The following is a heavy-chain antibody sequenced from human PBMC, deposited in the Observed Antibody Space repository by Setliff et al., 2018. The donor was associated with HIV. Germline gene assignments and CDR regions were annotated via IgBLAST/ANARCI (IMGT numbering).Heavy chain of an antibody. CDR3: ARGSPLSDISGYYDY. D-gene: IGHD3-22*01. V-gene: IGHV1-8*03. J-gene: IGHJ4*02. CDR2: MNPNSGNT. Sequence: GASVKVSFKASGYTFTSYDINWVRQATGQGLEWMGWMNPNSGNTSYSQKFQGRVTITRDTLASTAYMELSSLRSDDTAVYYCARGSPLSDISGYYDYWGQGTLVTVSS. CDR1: GYTFTSYD.